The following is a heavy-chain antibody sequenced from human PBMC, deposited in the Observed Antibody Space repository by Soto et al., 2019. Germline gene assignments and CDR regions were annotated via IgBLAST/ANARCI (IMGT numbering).Heavy chain of an antibody. CDR3: ARGIAVAGTGSY. J-gene: IGHJ4*02. CDR1: GFTFSSYG. CDR2: ISYDGSNK. V-gene: IGHV3-30*03. D-gene: IGHD6-19*01. Sequence: QVQLVESGGGVVQPGRSLRLSCAASGFTFSSYGMHWVRQAPGKGLEWVAVISYDGSNKYYADSVKGRFTISRDNSKNTVYLQMNRLRAEDTAGYYCARGIAVAGTGSYWGQGTLVTVSS.